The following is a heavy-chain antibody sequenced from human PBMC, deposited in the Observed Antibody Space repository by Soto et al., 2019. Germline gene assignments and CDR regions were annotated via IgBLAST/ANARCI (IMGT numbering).Heavy chain of an antibody. Sequence: QVQLVESGGGVVQPGRSLRLSCAASGFTFSSYAMHWVRQAPGKGLEWVAVIWYDGNNKYYADSVKGRFTISRDNSKNTLYLQMNSLRAEDTAVYYCARNGGGGPFDYWGQGTLVTVSS. CDR1: GFTFSSYA. V-gene: IGHV3-33*01. CDR3: ARNGGGGPFDY. D-gene: IGHD3-16*01. CDR2: IWYDGNNK. J-gene: IGHJ4*02.